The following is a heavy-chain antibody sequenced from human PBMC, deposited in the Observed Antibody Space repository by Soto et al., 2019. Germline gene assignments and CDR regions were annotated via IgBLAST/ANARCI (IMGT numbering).Heavy chain of an antibody. J-gene: IGHJ4*02. V-gene: IGHV1-18*01. CDR2: IQSDTGHP. CDR3: AKDRGYGYRSDH. D-gene: IGHD3-16*01. Sequence: QVQLVQSGPEVKKPGASVKVSCKASGYTFLDYGINWVRQAPGQGHEWMGGIQSDTGHPNVAQKFSDRVTMTTDTSTGTAYMELRSLRSGDTATYYCAKDRGYGYRSDHWGQGTLVTVSS. CDR1: GYTFLDYG.